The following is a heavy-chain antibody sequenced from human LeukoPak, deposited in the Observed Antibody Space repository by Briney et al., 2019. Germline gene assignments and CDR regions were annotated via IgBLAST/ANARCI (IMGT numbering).Heavy chain of an antibody. J-gene: IGHJ3*02. CDR3: RSDYGDYVAFDI. CDR1: GFTFNNAW. D-gene: IGHD4-17*01. Sequence: GGSLRLSCVASGFTFNNAWMNWVRQAPGKGLEWVGRIKNETDGGTTDYVAPVKGRFTISRDDSKNTLYLQMNSLKTEDTAVYYCRSDYGDYVAFDIWGQGTMVTVSS. CDR2: IKNETDGGTT. V-gene: IGHV3-15*01.